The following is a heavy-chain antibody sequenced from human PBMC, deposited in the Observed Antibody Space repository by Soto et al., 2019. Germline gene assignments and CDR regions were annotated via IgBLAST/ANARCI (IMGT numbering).Heavy chain of an antibody. D-gene: IGHD3-16*02. Sequence: EVQLVESGGGLVQPGGSLRLSCAASGFTFSSYWMHWVRQAPGKGLVWVSRINSDGSSTSYADSVKGRFTISRDNAKNTLYLQMNSLRAEDTAVYYCARDRTDSRYHYYYYGMDVWGQGTTVTVSS. CDR2: INSDGSST. V-gene: IGHV3-74*01. CDR1: GFTFSSYW. CDR3: ARDRTDSRYHYYYYGMDV. J-gene: IGHJ6*01.